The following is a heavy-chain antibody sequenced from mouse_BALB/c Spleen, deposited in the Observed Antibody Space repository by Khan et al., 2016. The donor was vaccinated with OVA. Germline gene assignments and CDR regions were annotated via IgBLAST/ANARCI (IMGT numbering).Heavy chain of an antibody. V-gene: IGHV1-7*01. J-gene: IGHJ3*01. CDR3: ANHGRSSAWLTY. Sequence: QVQLKESGAELTKPGASVKMSCKASGYTFTSYWMHWVKQRPGQGLEWIGYINPSTGYTEYNQRFKDKATLTADKSSSTAYMQLSSLTSEESAVYYCANHGRSSAWLTYWGQGTLVTGSA. CDR1: GYTFTSYW. CDR2: INPSTGYT.